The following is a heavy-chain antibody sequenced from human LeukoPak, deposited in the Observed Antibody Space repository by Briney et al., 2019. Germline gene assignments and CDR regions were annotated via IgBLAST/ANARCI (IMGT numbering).Heavy chain of an antibody. CDR1: GYTFTSYD. J-gene: IGHJ4*02. CDR2: MNPNSGNT. D-gene: IGHD1-1*01. V-gene: IGHV1-8*01. CDR3: ARGSTGTGY. Sequence: ASVKVSCKASGYTFTSYDINWVRQATGQGLEWMGWMNPNSGNTGYAQKFQGRVTMTRNTSISTANMGLSNLRLGAPTVDNVARGSTGTGYWGQGSLVTVSS.